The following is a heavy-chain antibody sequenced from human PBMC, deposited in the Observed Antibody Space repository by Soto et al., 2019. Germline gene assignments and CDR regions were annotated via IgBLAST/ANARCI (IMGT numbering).Heavy chain of an antibody. CDR3: ARDRGYCTNGVCYRGSLGMDV. D-gene: IGHD2-8*01. J-gene: IGHJ6*02. CDR1: GGSISSGGYY. V-gene: IGHV4-31*03. Sequence: SETLSLTCTVSGGSISSGGYYWSWIRQHPGKGLEWIGYIYYSGSTYYNPSLKSRVTISVDTSKNQFSLKLSSVTAADTAVYYCARDRGYCTNGVCYRGSLGMDVRGQGTPVTVSS. CDR2: IYYSGST.